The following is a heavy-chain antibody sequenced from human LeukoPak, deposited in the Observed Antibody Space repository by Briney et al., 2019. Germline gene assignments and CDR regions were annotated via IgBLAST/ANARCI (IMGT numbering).Heavy chain of an antibody. J-gene: IGHJ6*03. V-gene: IGHV3-23*01. CDR3: GPPQSPSRGFYMDV. CDR1: GFTFNSHA. CDR2: ILASGHGT. Sequence: GGSLRLSCAASGFTFNSHAMNWVRQAPGSGLEWVAAILASGHGTYYADSVKGRFTISRDNSKDTLYLQMNNLRAEDTAVYYCGPPQSPSRGFYMDVWGKGTTVTVSS.